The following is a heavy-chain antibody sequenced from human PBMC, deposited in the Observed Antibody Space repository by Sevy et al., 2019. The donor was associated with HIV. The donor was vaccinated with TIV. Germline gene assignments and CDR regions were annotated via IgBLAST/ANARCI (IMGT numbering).Heavy chain of an antibody. V-gene: IGHV3-15*01. J-gene: IGHJ1*01. Sequence: GGSLRLSCAASGFTFTNVWMSWVRQAPGKGLEWVAHIKSKTDGGTTDYAAPVRGRFTISRDNSKNTLYLQMNSLKTGDTAVYYCTTGGSLFQHWGQGTLVTVSS. CDR2: IKSKTDGGTT. D-gene: IGHD3-16*01. CDR3: TTGGSLFQH. CDR1: GFTFTNVW.